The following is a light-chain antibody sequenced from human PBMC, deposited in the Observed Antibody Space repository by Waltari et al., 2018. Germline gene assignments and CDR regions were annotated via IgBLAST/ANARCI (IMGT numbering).Light chain of an antibody. CDR1: PPNIGKNY. V-gene: IGLV1-51*01. CDR2: EDD. J-gene: IGLJ2*01. CDR3: GTWDSSMSVGV. Sequence: QSVLTQPPSVSAASGQKVTISCSGSPPNIGKNYVCWYQQFPGTAPKLLIYEDDKRPSGISGRFSGSKSGTSATLDIHGLQTGDEADYYCGTWDSSMSVGVLGGGTKVTVL.